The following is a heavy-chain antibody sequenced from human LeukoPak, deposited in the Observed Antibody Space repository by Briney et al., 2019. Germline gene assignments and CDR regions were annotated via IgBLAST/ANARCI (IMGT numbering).Heavy chain of an antibody. Sequence: SETLSLTCTVSRGSVKTYSWSWVRQPPGKGLEWIGYDSYSGAANYNPSLKSRVTISVDTSKNQFSLKLSSVTAADTAVYYCARHPVGPGGLDVWGQGTTVTVSS. CDR1: RGSVKTYS. CDR3: ARHPVGPGGLDV. CDR2: DSYSGAA. J-gene: IGHJ6*02. V-gene: IGHV4-59*08.